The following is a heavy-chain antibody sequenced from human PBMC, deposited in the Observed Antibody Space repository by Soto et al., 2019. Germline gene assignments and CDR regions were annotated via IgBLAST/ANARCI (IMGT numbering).Heavy chain of an antibody. CDR2: ISGSAGTT. CDR1: GFTFSKYG. J-gene: IGHJ4*02. CDR3: AGAGCWNYRFDY. V-gene: IGHV3-23*01. Sequence: QLLESGGGLVQPGGSLRLSCAASGFTFSKYGMSWVRQAPGKGLEWVSSISGSAGTTYYADSVKGRFTISRDNSKNTLYLQMNSLRAEDTAVYYGAGAGCWNYRFDYWGQGTLVTVSS. D-gene: IGHD1-7*01.